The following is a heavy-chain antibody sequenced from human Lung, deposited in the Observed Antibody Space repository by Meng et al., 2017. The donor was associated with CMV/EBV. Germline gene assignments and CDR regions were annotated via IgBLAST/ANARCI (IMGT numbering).Heavy chain of an antibody. D-gene: IGHD6-13*01. J-gene: IGHJ4*02. V-gene: IGHV1-69*05. CDR3: AAGGQQLEYYFDY. Sequence: XVXVSXXASGGTFSSYAISWVRQAPGQGLEWMGGIIPIFGTANYAQKFQGRVTITTDESTSTAYMELSSLRSEDTAVYYCAAGGQQLEYYFDYWGQGTXVTVSS. CDR1: GGTFSSYA. CDR2: IIPIFGTA.